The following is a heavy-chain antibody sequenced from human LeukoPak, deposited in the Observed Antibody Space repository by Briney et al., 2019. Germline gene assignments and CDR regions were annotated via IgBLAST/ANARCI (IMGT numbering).Heavy chain of an antibody. V-gene: IGHV3-23*01. J-gene: IGHJ4*02. CDR3: ARGRPGDYFDS. CDR1: GGSISSGGYS. CDR2: ITGSGGST. D-gene: IGHD1-1*01. Sequence: ETLSLTCAVSGGSISSGGYSWSWIRQPPGKGLEWVSGITGSGGSTYYADSVKGRFTISRDNSKNTLHLQMNSLRAEDTAVYYCARGRPGDYFDSWGQGILVTVAS.